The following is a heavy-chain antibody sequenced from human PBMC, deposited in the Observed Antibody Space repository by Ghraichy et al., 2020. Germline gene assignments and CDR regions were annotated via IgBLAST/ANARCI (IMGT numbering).Heavy chain of an antibody. CDR3: AKYHPVVTALDY. Sequence: GESLNISCAASGFTFSSYAMSWVRQAPGKGLEWVSAISGSGGSTYYADSVKGRFTISRDNSKNTLYLQMNSLRAEDTAVYYCAKYHPVVTALDYWGQGTLVTVSS. D-gene: IGHD2-21*02. CDR1: GFTFSSYA. J-gene: IGHJ4*02. CDR2: ISGSGGST. V-gene: IGHV3-23*01.